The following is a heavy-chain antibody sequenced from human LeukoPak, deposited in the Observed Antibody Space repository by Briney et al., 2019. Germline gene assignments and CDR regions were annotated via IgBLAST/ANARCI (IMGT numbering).Heavy chain of an antibody. D-gene: IGHD6-13*01. CDR1: GGSFSGYY. CDR3: ARDQMYSSSWYGLDYYYYMDV. J-gene: IGHJ6*03. CDR2: INHSGST. Sequence: SETLSLTCAVYGGSFSGYYWSWIRQPPGKGLEWVGEINHSGSTNYNPSLKSRVTISVDTSKNQFSLKLSSVTAADTAVYYCARDQMYSSSWYGLDYYYYMDVWGKGTTVTISS. V-gene: IGHV4-34*01.